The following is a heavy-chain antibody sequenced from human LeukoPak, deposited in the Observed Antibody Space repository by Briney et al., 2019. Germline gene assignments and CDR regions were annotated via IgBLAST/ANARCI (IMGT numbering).Heavy chain of an antibody. Sequence: SETLSLTCTVSGYSISSGYYWGWIRQPPGKGLEWIGSMYHSGSTYYNPSLKSRVIISVDTSKNQFSLKLSSVTAADTAVYYCARDHGYGGNLDYWGQGTLVTVSS. CDR1: GYSISSGYY. CDR2: MYHSGST. J-gene: IGHJ4*02. D-gene: IGHD4-23*01. V-gene: IGHV4-38-2*02. CDR3: ARDHGYGGNLDY.